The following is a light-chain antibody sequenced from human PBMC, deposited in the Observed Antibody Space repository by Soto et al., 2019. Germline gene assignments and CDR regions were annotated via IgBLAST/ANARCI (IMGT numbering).Light chain of an antibody. CDR2: AAS. CDR3: QQYYDSPRT. J-gene: IGKJ1*01. Sequence: IQLTQSPSFLSASVGDRVTITCRASQGISSYLAWYQQKPGKAPKLLIYAASTLQSGVPSRFSGSGSGTDFTLTISCLQSEDFATYYCQQYYDSPRTFGQGTKVDIK. V-gene: IGKV1-8*01. CDR1: QGISSY.